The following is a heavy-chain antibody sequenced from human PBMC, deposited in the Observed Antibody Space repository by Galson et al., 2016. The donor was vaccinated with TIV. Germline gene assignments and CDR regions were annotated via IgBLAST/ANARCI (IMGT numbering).Heavy chain of an antibody. V-gene: IGHV1-2*06. CDR3: ARDLDSTVTAPFDY. D-gene: IGHD4-17*01. Sequence: SVKVSCKASGYTFSHYYLHWVRQAPGQGLEWMGRINPKYGATDYALKFQGRVTMTRDTSISIAYMELSRLKSDDTAVYYCARDLDSTVTAPFDYWGQGTLVTISS. CDR2: INPKYGAT. J-gene: IGHJ4*02. CDR1: GYTFSHYY.